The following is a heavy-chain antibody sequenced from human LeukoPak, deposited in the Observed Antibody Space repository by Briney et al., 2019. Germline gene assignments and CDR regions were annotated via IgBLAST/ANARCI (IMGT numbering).Heavy chain of an antibody. CDR2: ISGSGGST. CDR3: AKEFDDIVVVVAASDYFDY. D-gene: IGHD2-15*01. Sequence: GGSLRLSCAASGSTFSSYAMSWVRQAPGKGLEWVSAISGSGGSTYYADSVKGRFTISRDNSKNTLYLQMNSLRAEDTAVYYCAKEFDDIVVVVAASDYFDYWGQGTLVTVSS. J-gene: IGHJ4*02. CDR1: GSTFSSYA. V-gene: IGHV3-23*01.